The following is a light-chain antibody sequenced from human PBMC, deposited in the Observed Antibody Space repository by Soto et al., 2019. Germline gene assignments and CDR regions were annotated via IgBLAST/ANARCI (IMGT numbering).Light chain of an antibody. CDR3: QQYGSSGT. CDR1: QSVSSH. Sequence: EIVMTQSPATLSVSPGAGATLSWRASQSVSSHLAWYQQKPGQATRLLIYAASTRATGIPDRFSGSGSGTDFTLTISRLEPEDFAVYYCQQYGSSGTFGQGTKVDIK. V-gene: IGKV3-20*01. J-gene: IGKJ1*01. CDR2: AAS.